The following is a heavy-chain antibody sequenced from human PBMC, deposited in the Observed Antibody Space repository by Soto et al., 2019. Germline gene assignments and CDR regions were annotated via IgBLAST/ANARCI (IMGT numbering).Heavy chain of an antibody. CDR3: ARKDKSGYFNWFDP. J-gene: IGHJ5*02. Sequence: GESLKVCCRTSGYKFTSSWIAWVRQKTGKGLEWMGIIFPSDSDTRYSPSFQGQVTISADRSTSTVFLQWASLKASDTAVYFCARKDKSGYFNWFDPWGQGTLVTVSS. D-gene: IGHD3-22*01. V-gene: IGHV5-51*01. CDR2: IFPSDSDT. CDR1: GYKFTSSW.